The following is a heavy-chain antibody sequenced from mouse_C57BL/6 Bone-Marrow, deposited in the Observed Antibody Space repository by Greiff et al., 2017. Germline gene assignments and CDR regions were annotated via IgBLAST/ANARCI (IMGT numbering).Heavy chain of an antibody. CDR3: ARWGTTVVATRYYFDY. J-gene: IGHJ2*01. CDR1: GYTFTSYW. D-gene: IGHD1-1*01. CDR2: IHPNSGST. V-gene: IGHV1-64*01. Sequence: QVQLQQPGAELVKPGASVKLSCKASGYTFTSYWMHWVKQRPGQGLEWIGMIHPNSGSTNYNEKFKSKATLTVDKSSSTAYMQLSSLTSEDSAVYYCARWGTTVVATRYYFDYWGQGTTLTVSS.